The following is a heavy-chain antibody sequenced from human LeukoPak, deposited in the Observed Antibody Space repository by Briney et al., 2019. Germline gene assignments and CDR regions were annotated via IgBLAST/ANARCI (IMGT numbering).Heavy chain of an antibody. Sequence: PSETLSLTCTVSGDSISIGSYYWSWLRQPAGKGLEWIGHMNTTGSTKYNPSLKSRVTISVDTSKNQFSLKVSSVTAADTAVYYCARDWDYWGQGTLVTVSS. CDR2: MNTTGST. CDR1: GDSISIGSYY. CDR3: ARDWDY. J-gene: IGHJ4*02. V-gene: IGHV4-61*09.